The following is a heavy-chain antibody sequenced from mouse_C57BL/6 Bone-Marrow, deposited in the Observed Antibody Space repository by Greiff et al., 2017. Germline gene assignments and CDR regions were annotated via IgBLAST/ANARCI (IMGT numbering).Heavy chain of an antibody. J-gene: IGHJ2*01. CDR3: ARLTFYYFDY. CDR2: ISSGGSYT. CDR1: GFTFSSYG. D-gene: IGHD1-3*01. V-gene: IGHV5-6*01. Sequence: EVQLVESGGDLVKPGGSLKLSCAASGFTFSSYGMSWVRQTPDKRLEWVATISSGGSYTYYPDSVKGRFTISRDNAKNTLYLQMSSLKSEDTAMYYYARLTFYYFDYWGQGTTLTVSS.